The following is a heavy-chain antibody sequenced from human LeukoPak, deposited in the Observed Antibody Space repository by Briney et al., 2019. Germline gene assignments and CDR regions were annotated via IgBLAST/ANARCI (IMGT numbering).Heavy chain of an antibody. CDR2: ISGEGDST. V-gene: IGHV3-43*02. J-gene: IGHJ2*01. CDR1: GFIFDNYA. Sequence: GGSQTLFCAAPGFIFDNYAIHWVRQAPGKGLEWVSLISGEGDSTFYADSVRGRFTISRDNTRKSLSLQMSTLRSEDTALYYCARESETSGWY. CDR3: ARESETSGWY. D-gene: IGHD1-26*01.